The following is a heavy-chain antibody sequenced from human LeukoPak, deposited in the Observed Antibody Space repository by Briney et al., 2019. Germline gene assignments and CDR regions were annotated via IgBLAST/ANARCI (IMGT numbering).Heavy chain of an antibody. V-gene: IGHV4-59*01. CDR1: GGSISSYY. CDR2: IYYSGST. D-gene: IGHD3-16*01. CDR3: ARGNRFLMIPFDP. J-gene: IGHJ5*02. Sequence: PSETLSLTCTVSGGSISSYYWSWIRQPPGKGLEWIGYIYYSGSTNYNPSLKSRVTISVDTSKNQFSLKLSSVTAADTAVYYCARGNRFLMIPFDPWGQGTLVTVSS.